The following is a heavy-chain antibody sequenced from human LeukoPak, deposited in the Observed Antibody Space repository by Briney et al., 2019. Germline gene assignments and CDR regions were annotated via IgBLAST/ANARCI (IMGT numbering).Heavy chain of an antibody. Sequence: GGSLRLSCAASGFALSSYEMNWVRQAPGKGLEWVSYITTTGTTIYSADSVKGRFTISRDNAKNSLYLQMNSLRAEDTAVYYCARGENYSSGWYGDAFDIWGQGTVVTVSS. CDR2: ITTTGTTI. V-gene: IGHV3-48*03. J-gene: IGHJ3*02. CDR3: ARGENYSSGWYGDAFDI. CDR1: GFALSSYE. D-gene: IGHD6-19*01.